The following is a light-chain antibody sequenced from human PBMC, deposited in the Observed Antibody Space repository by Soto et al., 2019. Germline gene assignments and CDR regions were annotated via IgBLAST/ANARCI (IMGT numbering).Light chain of an antibody. CDR1: SGDIGTYYL. J-gene: IGLJ2*01. Sequence: QSVLTQPASVSGSPGQSITISCTGTSGDIGTYYLVSWYQQHPGRAPKLIIFDGNKRPSGVSNRFSASKSGNTASLAISGLQAEDEADYHCCSYAGRSTVICGGGTKLTVL. CDR3: CSYAGRSTVI. CDR2: DGN. V-gene: IGLV2-23*01.